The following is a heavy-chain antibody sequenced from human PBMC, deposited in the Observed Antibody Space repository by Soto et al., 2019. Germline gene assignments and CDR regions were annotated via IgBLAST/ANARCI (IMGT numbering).Heavy chain of an antibody. D-gene: IGHD1-7*01. J-gene: IGHJ6*02. V-gene: IGHV4-61*01. Sequence: SETLSLTCTVSGGSVSSGSYYWSWIRQPPGKGLEWIGYIYYSGSTNYNPSLKSRVTISVDTSKNQFSLKLSSVTAADTAVYYCARVPSYNWNYSPQTDGMDVWGQGTTVTVSS. CDR2: IYYSGST. CDR3: ARVPSYNWNYSPQTDGMDV. CDR1: GGSVSSGSYY.